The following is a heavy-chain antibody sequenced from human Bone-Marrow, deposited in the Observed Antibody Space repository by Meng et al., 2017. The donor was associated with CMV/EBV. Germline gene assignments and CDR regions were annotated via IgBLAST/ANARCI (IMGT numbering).Heavy chain of an antibody. Sequence: GESLKISCAASGFTFSSYSMNWIRQIPGKGPEWISFIYTGNGVVTYADSVKGRFTISRDDATNSLFLQMHSLRAEDTGVYYCVRDHLWAFDYWGQGTLVTVSS. V-gene: IGHV3-21*06. J-gene: IGHJ4*02. D-gene: IGHD7-27*01. CDR2: IYTGNGVV. CDR3: VRDHLWAFDY. CDR1: GFTFSSYS.